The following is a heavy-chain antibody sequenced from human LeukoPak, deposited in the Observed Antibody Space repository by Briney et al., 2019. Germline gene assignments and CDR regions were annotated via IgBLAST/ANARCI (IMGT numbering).Heavy chain of an antibody. CDR3: TRPSYARATRSDPVYYYMDV. V-gene: IGHV3-73*01. J-gene: IGHJ6*03. CDR1: GFTFSGSA. D-gene: IGHD1-26*01. CDR2: IRSKANSYAT. Sequence: QSGGSLRLSCAASGFTFSGSAMHWVRQASGKGLEWVGRIRSKANSYATAYAASVKGRFTISRDDSKNTAYLRTNSLKTEDTAVYYCTRPSYARATRSDPVYYYMDVWGKGTTVTVSS.